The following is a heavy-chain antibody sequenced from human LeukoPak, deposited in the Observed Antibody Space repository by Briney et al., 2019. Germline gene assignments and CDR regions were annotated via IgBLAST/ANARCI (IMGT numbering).Heavy chain of an antibody. CDR1: GYTFTDYY. CDR3: AREYNWNYGEVWDFDY. D-gene: IGHD1-7*01. CDR2: INPNSGGT. J-gene: IGHJ4*02. V-gene: IGHV1-2*02. Sequence: GASVKVSCKASGYTFTDYYIHWVRQAPGQGLGWMGWINPNSGGTNYAQKFQDRVSLTRDTSITTAYMALSRLTSDDTAVYYCAREYNWNYGEVWDFDYWGQGTLVTVSS.